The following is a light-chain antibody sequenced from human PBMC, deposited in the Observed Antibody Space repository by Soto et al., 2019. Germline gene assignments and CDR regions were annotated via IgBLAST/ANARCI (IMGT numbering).Light chain of an antibody. CDR1: SSDVGSYNL. CDR2: EGS. Sequence: QSALTQPASVSGSPGQSITISCTGTSSDVGSYNLVSWYQQHPGKAPKLMIYEGSERPSGVSNRFSGPKSGYTASPTISGLQAEDEADYYCCSYAGSSTFYYVFGTGTKVTVL. V-gene: IGLV2-23*01. CDR3: CSYAGSSTFYYV. J-gene: IGLJ1*01.